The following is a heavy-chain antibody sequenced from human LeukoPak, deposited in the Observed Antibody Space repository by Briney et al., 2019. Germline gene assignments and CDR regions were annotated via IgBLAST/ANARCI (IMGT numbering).Heavy chain of an antibody. V-gene: IGHV4-59*01. D-gene: IGHD6-19*01. CDR2: IYYSGST. J-gene: IGHJ5*02. Sequence: SETLSLTCTVSGGSISSYYWSWIRQPPGKGLEWIGYIYYSGSTSYNPSLKSRVTISVDTSKNQFSLKLSSVTAADTAVYYCARQAVAGLNWFDPWGQGTLVTVSS. CDR1: GGSISSYY. CDR3: ARQAVAGLNWFDP.